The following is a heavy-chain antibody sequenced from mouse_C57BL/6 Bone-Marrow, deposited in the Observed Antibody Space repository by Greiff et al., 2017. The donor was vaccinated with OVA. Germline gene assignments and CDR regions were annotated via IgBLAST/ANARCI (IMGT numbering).Heavy chain of an antibody. V-gene: IGHV1-59*01. CDR1: GYTFTSYW. Sequence: QVQLQQPGAELVRPGTSVKLSCKASGYTFTSYWMHWVKQRPGQGLEWIGVIDPSDSYTNYNQKFKGKATLTVDTSSSTAYMQLSSLTSEDSEVYYCARRYYGSSYGWYFDVWGTGTTVTVSS. CDR3: ARRYYGSSYGWYFDV. D-gene: IGHD1-1*01. CDR2: IDPSDSYT. J-gene: IGHJ1*03.